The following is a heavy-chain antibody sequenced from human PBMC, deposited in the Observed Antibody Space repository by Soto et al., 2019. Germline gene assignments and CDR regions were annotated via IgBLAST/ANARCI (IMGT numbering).Heavy chain of an antibody. CDR3: TRDHIVVVPAAMSGAYYYMDV. CDR1: GFTFGDYA. CDR2: IRSKAYGGTT. V-gene: IGHV3-49*03. J-gene: IGHJ6*03. Sequence: GGSLRLSCTASGFTFGDYAMSWFRQAPGKGLEWVGFIRSKAYGGTTEYAASVKGRFTISRDDSKSIAYLQMNSLKTEDTAVYYCTRDHIVVVPAAMSGAYYYMDVWGKGTTVTVSS. D-gene: IGHD2-2*01.